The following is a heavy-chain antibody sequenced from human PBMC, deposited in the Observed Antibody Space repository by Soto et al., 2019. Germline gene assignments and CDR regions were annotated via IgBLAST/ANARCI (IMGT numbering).Heavy chain of an antibody. CDR1: GYTFTSYG. Sequence: ASVKVSCKASGYTFTSYGISWVRQAPGQGLEWMGWISPYNGNTNYAQKLQGRVTMTTDTSTNTAYMELRSLRSDDKAVYYCAREDMSAGSGYQPNPNDGFDIWGQGTMVTVSS. J-gene: IGHJ3*02. CDR2: ISPYNGNT. D-gene: IGHD3-10*01. CDR3: AREDMSAGSGYQPNPNDGFDI. V-gene: IGHV1-18*01.